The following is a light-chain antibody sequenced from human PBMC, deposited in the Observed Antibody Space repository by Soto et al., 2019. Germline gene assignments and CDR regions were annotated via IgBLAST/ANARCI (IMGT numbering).Light chain of an antibody. J-gene: IGKJ1*01. CDR1: ENVRTF. CDR2: GAS. Sequence: EVVLTQSPATLSLSPGERATLSCRASENVRTFVDWYQQKPGQAPRLLIYGASNRATGIPARFSGSGSGTDFTLTISNLAPEDFAVYYCQQHCHWPPSTFGQGTKVDIK. V-gene: IGKV3-11*01. CDR3: QQHCHWPPST.